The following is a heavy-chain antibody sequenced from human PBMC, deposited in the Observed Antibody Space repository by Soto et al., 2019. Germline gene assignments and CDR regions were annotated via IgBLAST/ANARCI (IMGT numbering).Heavy chain of an antibody. CDR2: IYYSGST. Sequence: QVQLQESGPGLVKPSETLSLTCTVSGGSVSSGSYYWSWIRQSPGKGLEWIGYIYYSGSTNYNPSLKSRVTISVDTSKNQFSLKLSSVTAADTAVYYCARGSGSWTQIDYWGQGTLVTVSS. V-gene: IGHV4-61*01. J-gene: IGHJ4*02. D-gene: IGHD6-13*01. CDR1: GGSVSSGSYY. CDR3: ARGSGSWTQIDY.